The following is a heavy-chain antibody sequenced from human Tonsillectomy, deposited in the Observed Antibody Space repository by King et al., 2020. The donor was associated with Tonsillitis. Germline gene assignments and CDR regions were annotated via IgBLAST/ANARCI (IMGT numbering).Heavy chain of an antibody. J-gene: IGHJ4*02. Sequence: VQLVESGGGLAQPGGSLRLSCVASGFTFSSYSMSWVRQAPGKGLEWVSVIYSDDTTYYADSVKGRFTISRDNSKSTLYLQMNNLRAEDTAVYYCAKTDAPRGYWGQGTLVTVSS. CDR3: AKTDAPRGY. CDR1: GFTFSSYS. CDR2: IYSDDTT. V-gene: IGHV3-23*03.